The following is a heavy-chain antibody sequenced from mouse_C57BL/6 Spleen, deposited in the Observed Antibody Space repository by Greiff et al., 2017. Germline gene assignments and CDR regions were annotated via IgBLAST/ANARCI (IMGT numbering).Heavy chain of an antibody. V-gene: IGHV1-53*01. Sequence: QVQLQQPGTELAKPGASVKLSCKASGYTFTSYWMHWVKQRPGQGLEWIGNIYPSNGGTTYNEKFKSKAKLTADKSSSTAYMQLSSLTSEDSAVYYCARTYSSYEAWFAYWGQGTLVTVSA. CDR1: GYTFTSYW. CDR2: IYPSNGGT. CDR3: ARTYSSYEAWFAY. J-gene: IGHJ3*01. D-gene: IGHD1-1*01.